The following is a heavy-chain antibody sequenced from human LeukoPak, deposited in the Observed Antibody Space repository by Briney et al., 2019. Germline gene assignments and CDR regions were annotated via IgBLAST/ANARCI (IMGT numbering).Heavy chain of an antibody. V-gene: IGHV4-39*01. CDR3: AVAGVRYYDSSGLHAFDF. D-gene: IGHD3-22*01. Sequence: SETLFLTCTVSGGSISSRSHCWGWIRQPPGKGLEWIGTMFYSGSTYYNPSLKSRVAISVDTSENQFSLELNSVTATDTAVYYCAVAGVRYYDSSGLHAFDFWGQGTMVTVSS. J-gene: IGHJ3*01. CDR2: MFYSGST. CDR1: GGSISSRSHC.